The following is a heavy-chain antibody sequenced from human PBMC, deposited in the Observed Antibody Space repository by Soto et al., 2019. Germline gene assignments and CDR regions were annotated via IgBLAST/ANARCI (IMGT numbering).Heavy chain of an antibody. V-gene: IGHV3-30-3*01. CDR2: ISYDGSNK. Sequence: GGSLRLSCAASGFTFSSYGIHWVRQAPGKGLKWVAVISYDGSNKYYADSVKGRFTISRDNSKNTLYLQMNSVRAEDTAVYYCAREEEDEQCSGDNCYYYYYGMDVWGQGTTVTVSS. J-gene: IGHJ6*02. D-gene: IGHD2-15*01. CDR1: GFTFSSYG. CDR3: AREEEDEQCSGDNCYYYYYGMDV.